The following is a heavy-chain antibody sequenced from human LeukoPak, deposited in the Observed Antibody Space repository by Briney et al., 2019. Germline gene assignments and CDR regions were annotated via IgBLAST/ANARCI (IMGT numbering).Heavy chain of an antibody. V-gene: IGHV1-8*01. CDR1: GYTFTSYD. D-gene: IGHD2-2*01. CDR2: MNPNSGNT. Sequence: VASVKVSCKASGYTFTSYDINWVRQATGQGLEWMGWMNPNSGNTGYAQKFQGRVTMTRNTSISTAYMELSSLRSEDTAVYYCARVGCTSCYGLYYYYYYGMDVWGQGTTVSVSS. CDR3: ARVGCTSCYGLYYYYYYGMDV. J-gene: IGHJ6*02.